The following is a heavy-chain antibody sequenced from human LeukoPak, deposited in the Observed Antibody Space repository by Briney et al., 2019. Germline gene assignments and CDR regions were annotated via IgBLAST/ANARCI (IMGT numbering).Heavy chain of an antibody. D-gene: IGHD2-2*01. J-gene: IGHJ4*02. CDR1: GFTFSGYS. CDR2: ISRTGDSI. Sequence: PGGSLRLSCATSGFTFSGYSMNWFRQAPGKGLEWVAAISRTGDSITYADSVRGRFTIYRDNAKDSLYLQMNSLRDEDTAVYFCARENNRECSTSSCPRDYWGQGTLVTVSS. V-gene: IGHV3-21*01. CDR3: ARENNRECSTSSCPRDY.